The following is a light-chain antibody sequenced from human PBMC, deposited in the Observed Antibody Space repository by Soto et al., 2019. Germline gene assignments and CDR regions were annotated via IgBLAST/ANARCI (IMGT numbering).Light chain of an antibody. Sequence: EIVLTQSPATLSLSPGDRATLSCRASQSVSYYLAWYQQKPGQAPRLLIYDSSNRAAGIPARFSGSGSGTDFTLTISSLEPEDFAVYYCQQRSNWLWTFGQGTKVDIK. J-gene: IGKJ1*01. CDR1: QSVSYY. CDR3: QQRSNWLWT. CDR2: DSS. V-gene: IGKV3-11*01.